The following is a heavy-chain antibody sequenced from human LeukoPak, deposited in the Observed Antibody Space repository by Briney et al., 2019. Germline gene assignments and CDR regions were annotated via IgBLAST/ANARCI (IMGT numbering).Heavy chain of an antibody. CDR1: GYMFNDYY. V-gene: IGHV1-18*01. Sequence: ASVKVSCKASGYMFNDYYIHWVRQAPGQGLEWMGWISCYNGDTRYAQKFQGRVTVTTDTSTSTAYMELRSLRSDDTAVYYCARGRLRITMVRGVIIPDDYYYYYMDVWGKGTTVTISS. J-gene: IGHJ6*03. CDR2: ISCYNGDT. D-gene: IGHD3-10*01. CDR3: ARGRLRITMVRGVIIPDDYYYYYMDV.